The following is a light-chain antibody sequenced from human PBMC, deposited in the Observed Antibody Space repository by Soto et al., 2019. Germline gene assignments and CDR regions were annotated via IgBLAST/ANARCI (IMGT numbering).Light chain of an antibody. V-gene: IGKV3-20*01. Sequence: EIVLTQSPGTLSLSPGDRATLSCRASQSLSVSYIAWYQQRPGQAPRLLIYGTSTRATGIPDRFSGSGSGTDFTLAIGRLEPEDFAVYYCHQFGDSPQTFGQGTTVEI. J-gene: IGKJ1*01. CDR2: GTS. CDR3: HQFGDSPQT. CDR1: QSLSVSY.